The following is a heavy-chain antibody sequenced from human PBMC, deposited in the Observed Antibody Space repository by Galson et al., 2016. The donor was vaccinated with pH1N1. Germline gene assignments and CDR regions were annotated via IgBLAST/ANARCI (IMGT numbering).Heavy chain of an antibody. Sequence: SLRLSCAASGFTFDDYAMHWVRQAPGKGLEWVSGISWNSGNIDYADSVKGRFTISRDNAKNSLYLQMNSLRAEDTALYYCAKDIAYSSLSPYFDYWGQGTLVTVSS. D-gene: IGHD3-22*01. V-gene: IGHV3-9*01. CDR2: ISWNSGNI. CDR1: GFTFDDYA. J-gene: IGHJ4*02. CDR3: AKDIAYSSLSPYFDY.